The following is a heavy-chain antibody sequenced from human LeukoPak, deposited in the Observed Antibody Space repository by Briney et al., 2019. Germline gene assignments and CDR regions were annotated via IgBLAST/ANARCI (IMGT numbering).Heavy chain of an antibody. CDR3: AGVSYYYGSGSYYHYYMDV. D-gene: IGHD3-10*01. V-gene: IGHV4-39*07. CDR2: IYTSGST. Sequence: SETLSLTCNVSGGSISSGDYFWNWIRQPPGKGLEWIGRIYTSGSTDYNPCLKNRVTMSVDTSKNQFSLKLSSVPAADAAVYYCAGVSYYYGSGSYYHYYMDVWGKGTTVTVSS. J-gene: IGHJ6*03. CDR1: GGSISSGDYF.